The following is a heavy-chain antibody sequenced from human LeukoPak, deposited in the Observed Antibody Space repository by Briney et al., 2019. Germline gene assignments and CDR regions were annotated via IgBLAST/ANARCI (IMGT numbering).Heavy chain of an antibody. V-gene: IGHV3-21*01. CDR3: ARGAELGKNDY. J-gene: IGHJ4*02. CDR2: ISSSSSYI. D-gene: IGHD7-27*01. Sequence: GGSLRLSCVASGFSLSNFQMYWVRQAPGKGLEWVSSISSSSSYIYYADSVKGRFTISRDNAKDSLYLQMNSLRAEDTAVYYCARGAELGKNDYWGQGTLVTVSS. CDR1: GFSLSNFQ.